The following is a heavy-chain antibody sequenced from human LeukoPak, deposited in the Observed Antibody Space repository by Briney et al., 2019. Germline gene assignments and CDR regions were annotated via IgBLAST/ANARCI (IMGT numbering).Heavy chain of an antibody. J-gene: IGHJ5*02. CDR3: AKRYSSSSGVNWFDP. CDR1: GFTFSSYA. D-gene: IGHD6-6*01. CDR2: ISGSGGST. Sequence: GGSLRLSCAASGFTFSSYAMSWVRQAPGKGLEWVSAISGSGGSTYYADSVKGRFTISRDNSKNTLYLQMNSLRAEDTAVYYCAKRYSSSSGVNWFDPWGQGTLVTVSS. V-gene: IGHV3-23*01.